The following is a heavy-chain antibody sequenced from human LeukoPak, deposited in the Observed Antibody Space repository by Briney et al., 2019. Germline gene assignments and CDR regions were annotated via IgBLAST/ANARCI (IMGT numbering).Heavy chain of an antibody. V-gene: IGHV1-18*01. Sequence: ASVKVSCKASGYTFTSYGISWVRQAPGQGLEWMGWISAYNGNTNYARKLQGRVTMTTDTSTSTAYMELRSLRSDDTAVYYCARAIVVVAATLFDYWGQGTLVTVSS. CDR2: ISAYNGNT. D-gene: IGHD2-15*01. J-gene: IGHJ4*02. CDR3: ARAIVVVAATLFDY. CDR1: GYTFTSYG.